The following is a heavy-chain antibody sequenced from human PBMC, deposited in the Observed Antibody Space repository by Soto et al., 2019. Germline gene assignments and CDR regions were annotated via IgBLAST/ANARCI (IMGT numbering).Heavy chain of an antibody. CDR2: IYAGGNT. CDR3: ARVTPFYDILTYSYALNYFDY. V-gene: IGHV3-53*01. CDR1: GFIFTSNY. Sequence: XESLSLSCAASGFIFTSNYMTGVRQAPGKGLECVSVIYAGGNTYYPDSVKGRFTISSDNSKNTLFLQMNNLRAEDTAVYYCARVTPFYDILTYSYALNYFDYWGQGTRVTVSS. D-gene: IGHD3-9*01. J-gene: IGHJ4*02.